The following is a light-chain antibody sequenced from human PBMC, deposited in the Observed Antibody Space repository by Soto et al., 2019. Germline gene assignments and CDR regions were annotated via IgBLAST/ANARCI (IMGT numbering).Light chain of an antibody. Sequence: DIQLTQSPSFLSASVGGRVTITCRASQSVSGWLAWYQQKPGKVPKLLIYQASTLEDGVPSRFSGSGSGTEFTLTISSLQPDDSATYYCQHYNDYSYPFGPGTKVDIK. J-gene: IGKJ2*01. CDR1: QSVSGW. V-gene: IGKV1-5*03. CDR3: QHYNDYSYP. CDR2: QAS.